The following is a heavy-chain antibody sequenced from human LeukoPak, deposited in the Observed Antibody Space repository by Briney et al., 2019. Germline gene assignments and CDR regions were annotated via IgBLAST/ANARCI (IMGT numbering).Heavy chain of an antibody. Sequence: GGSLKLSCDASGFTFSSYAMSWVRPAPGKGLEWVSGISTNGGSTSYAGSGKGRLTISRANPRNMLYMEMNSLRAEDTAVYYGSVMHRYYDGSGYWVQWGQGTLVTVSS. V-gene: IGHV3-23*01. CDR2: ISTNGGST. CDR1: GFTFSSYA. D-gene: IGHD3-22*01. CDR3: SVMHRYYDGSGYWVQ. J-gene: IGHJ4*02.